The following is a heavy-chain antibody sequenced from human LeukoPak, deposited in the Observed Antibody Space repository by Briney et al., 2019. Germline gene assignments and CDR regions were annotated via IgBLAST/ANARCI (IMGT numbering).Heavy chain of an antibody. J-gene: IGHJ4*02. V-gene: IGHV3-7*05. D-gene: IGHD5-18*01. CDR1: GFTYNSYW. CDR2: IKQDGSEI. Sequence: PGGSLRLSCAASGFTYNSYWMSWVRQAPGKGLEWVANIKQDGSEIYYVDSVKGRFTISRDNAKSSLYLQMNSLRAEDTAVYYCARDDRYTSWNWGQGTLVTVSS. CDR3: ARDDRYTSWN.